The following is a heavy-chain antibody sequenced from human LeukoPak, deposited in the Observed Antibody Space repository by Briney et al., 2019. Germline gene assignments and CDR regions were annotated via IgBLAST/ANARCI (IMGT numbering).Heavy chain of an antibody. CDR3: ARECGPYRPLDY. V-gene: IGHV4-4*02. CDR2: VHLSGRT. CDR1: GGSISTTNW. Sequence: PSGTLSLTCGVSGGSISTTNWWTWVRQPPGEGLEWIGEVHLSGRTHYNPSLESRVTMSVDMSENHISLRLTSVTAADTAVYYCARECGPYRPLDYSAQGSLVTVSS. J-gene: IGHJ4*02.